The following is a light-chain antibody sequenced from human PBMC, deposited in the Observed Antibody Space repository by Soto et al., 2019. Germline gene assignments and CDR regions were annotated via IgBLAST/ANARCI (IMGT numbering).Light chain of an antibody. CDR2: GAS. Sequence: IVISQSPATLGVCTGGRAARCGGASQSVSSNLAWYQQRPGQAPRLLIYGASTRATGIPARFSGSGSGTEFALTIFSPQSEDFAVYYCQPYNSWPLTFAGGTKVGIK. V-gene: IGKV3-15*01. CDR3: QPYNSWPLT. J-gene: IGKJ4*01. CDR1: QSVSSN.